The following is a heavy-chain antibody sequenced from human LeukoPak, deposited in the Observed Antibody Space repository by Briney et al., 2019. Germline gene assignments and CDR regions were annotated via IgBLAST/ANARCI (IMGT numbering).Heavy chain of an antibody. D-gene: IGHD3-10*01. Sequence: ASVKVSCKASGYTFTSYYMHWVRQAPGQGLEWMGIINPSGGSTSYAQKFQGRVTMTRDTSTSTVYMGLSRVRAEDTAVYYCARDHGGSGSYNPPSQNYYYGMDVWGKGTTVTVSS. J-gene: IGHJ6*04. V-gene: IGHV1-46*01. CDR1: GYTFTSYY. CDR3: ARDHGGSGSYNPPSQNYYYGMDV. CDR2: INPSGGST.